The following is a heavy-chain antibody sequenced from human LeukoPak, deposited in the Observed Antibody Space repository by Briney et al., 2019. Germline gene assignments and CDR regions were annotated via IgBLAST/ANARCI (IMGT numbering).Heavy chain of an antibody. CDR1: GYTFTSYT. CDR3: ARSQGGTMSLRHFEL. V-gene: IGHV1-18*01. Sequence: ASVKVSCKASGYTFTSYTINWVRQAPGQGLEWMGWISAYNGNTKYAQKLQGRVTMTTDTSTSTAYMELRSLRSDDTAVYYCARSQGGTMSLRHFELWGRGTLVTVSS. J-gene: IGHJ2*01. CDR2: ISAYNGNT. D-gene: IGHD3-22*01.